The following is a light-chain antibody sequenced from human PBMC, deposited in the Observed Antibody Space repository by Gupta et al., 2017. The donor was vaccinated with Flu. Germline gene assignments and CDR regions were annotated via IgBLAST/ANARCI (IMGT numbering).Light chain of an antibody. Sequence: ENVLTQTPGTLSLSPGERATLSCRASQSVSSSYLAWYQQKPGQAPRLLIYGASSRATGISDRFSGSESGTDFTLTISRLEPEDFAVYYCQQYGSSPLTFGGGTKVEIK. J-gene: IGKJ4*01. V-gene: IGKV3-20*01. CDR1: QSVSSSY. CDR2: GAS. CDR3: QQYGSSPLT.